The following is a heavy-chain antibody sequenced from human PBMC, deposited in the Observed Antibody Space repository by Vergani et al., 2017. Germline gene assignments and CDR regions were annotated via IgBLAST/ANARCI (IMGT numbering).Heavy chain of an antibody. CDR3: ATTMVRGVISPFPGYYGMDV. CDR2: IIPILGIA. CDR1: GGTFSSYT. D-gene: IGHD3-10*01. Sequence: QVQLVQSGAEVKKPGSSVKVSCKASGGTFSSYTISWVRQAPGQGLEWMGRIIPILGIANYAQKFQGRVTITADKSTSTAYMELSSLRSEDTAVYYCATTMVRGVISPFPGYYGMDVWGQGTTVTVSS. V-gene: IGHV1-69*02. J-gene: IGHJ6*02.